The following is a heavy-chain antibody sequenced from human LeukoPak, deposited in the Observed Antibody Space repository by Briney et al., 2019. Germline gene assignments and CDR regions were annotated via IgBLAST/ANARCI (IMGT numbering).Heavy chain of an antibody. CDR2: FDPEDGET. D-gene: IGHD3-16*02. V-gene: IGHV1-24*01. CDR3: ATGSLRLGEFSLGY. J-gene: IGHJ4*02. Sequence: ASVKVSCKVSGYTLTELSMHWVRQAPGKGLEWMGGFDPEDGETVYAQRFQGRVTMTEDASTDTAYMELSSLRSEDTAVYYCATGSLRLGEFSLGYWGQGTLVTVSS. CDR1: GYTLTELS.